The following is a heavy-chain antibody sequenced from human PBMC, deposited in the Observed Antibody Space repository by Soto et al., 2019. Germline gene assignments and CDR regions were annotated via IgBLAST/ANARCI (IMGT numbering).Heavy chain of an antibody. Sequence: SETLSLTCTVSGGSINNHYWSWIRQPPGRGLEWLGYVYYNGSTYYNPSLKSRVTISVDTSKNQFSLKLSSVTAADTAVYYCARHVVMYYYGSGSYYRADYYYYYMDVWGKGTTVTVSS. CDR3: ARHVVMYYYGSGSYYRADYYYYYMDV. CDR2: VYYNGST. J-gene: IGHJ6*03. CDR1: GGSINNHY. V-gene: IGHV4-59*08. D-gene: IGHD3-10*01.